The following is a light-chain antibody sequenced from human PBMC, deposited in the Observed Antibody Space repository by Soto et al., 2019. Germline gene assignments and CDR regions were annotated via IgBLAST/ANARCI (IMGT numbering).Light chain of an antibody. CDR1: SGSVSTSYY. CDR3: LVHMGRGIGV. J-gene: IGLJ3*02. Sequence: QAVVTQEPSFSVSPGGTVTLTCGLSSGSVSTSYYPSWYQQTPGQAPRTLIYSTKIRSSGVPDRFSGSILGNKAALTITGAQTDDESDYYCLVHMGRGIGVFGGGTKVTVL. V-gene: IGLV8-61*01. CDR2: STK.